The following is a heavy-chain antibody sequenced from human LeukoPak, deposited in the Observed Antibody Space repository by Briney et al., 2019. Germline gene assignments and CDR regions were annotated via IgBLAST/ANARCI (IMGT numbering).Heavy chain of an antibody. V-gene: IGHV4-39*01. D-gene: IGHD2-15*01. J-gene: IGHJ4*01. CDR3: ATGWVAPPAILY. CDR1: GGSISSGTNF. CDR2: VYYDGSA. Sequence: SETLSLICTVSGGSISSGTNFWGWVRQPPGKGLEWIGNVYYDGSAYYNPSLKSRVTISADTSKNQFSLNLSSVTAADTAVFFCATGWVAPPAILYWGQGILVTVSS.